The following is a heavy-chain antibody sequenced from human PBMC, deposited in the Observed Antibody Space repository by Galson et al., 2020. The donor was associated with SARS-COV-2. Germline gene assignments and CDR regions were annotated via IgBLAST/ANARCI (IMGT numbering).Heavy chain of an antibody. CDR1: GFIFSSYS. J-gene: IGHJ4*02. CDR3: ARPLSGSYWAAFDY. V-gene: IGHV3-30*04. CDR2: ISYDGRNK. Sequence: GGSLRLSCAASGFIFSSYSIHWVRQAPGKGLGWVAVISYDGRNKYYADSVKGRFTISRDNSKNTVYLQMNSLRADDTAVYYCARPLSGSYWAAFDYWGQGTLVTVSS. D-gene: IGHD1-26*01.